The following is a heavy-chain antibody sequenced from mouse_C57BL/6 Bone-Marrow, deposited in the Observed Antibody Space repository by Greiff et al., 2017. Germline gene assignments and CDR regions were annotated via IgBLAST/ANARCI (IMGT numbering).Heavy chain of an antibody. V-gene: IGHV5-4*01. CDR2: ISDGGSYT. CDR3: ARVLLRYWYFDV. Sequence: EVHLVESGGGLVKPGGSLKLSCAASGFTFSSYAMSWVRQTPEKRLEWVATISDGGSYTDYPDNVKGRFTISRDSAKNNLYLQMSHLKSEDTAMYYCARVLLRYWYFDVWGTGTTVTVSS. J-gene: IGHJ1*03. D-gene: IGHD1-1*01. CDR1: GFTFSSYA.